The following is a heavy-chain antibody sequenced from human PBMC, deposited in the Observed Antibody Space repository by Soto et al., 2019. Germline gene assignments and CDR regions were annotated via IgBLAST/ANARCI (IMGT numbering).Heavy chain of an antibody. CDR2: IYYSGST. CDR1: GGSISSYF. Sequence: SETLSLTCTVSGGSISSYFWTWIRQPPGKGLEWIGYIYYSGSTNYNPSLKSRVNISVDTSKSQFSLKLSSMTAADTAVYYCARVIGGWYEHDYWGQGNLVTVSS. D-gene: IGHD6-19*01. CDR3: ARVIGGWYEHDY. J-gene: IGHJ4*02. V-gene: IGHV4-59*01.